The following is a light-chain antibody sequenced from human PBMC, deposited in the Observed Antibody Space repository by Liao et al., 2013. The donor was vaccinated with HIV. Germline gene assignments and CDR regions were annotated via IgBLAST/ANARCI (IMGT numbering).Light chain of an antibody. CDR1: ILAKKY. CDR3: QAWDSRTTRV. J-gene: IGLJ1*01. V-gene: IGLV3-27*01. CDR2: KDS. Sequence: SYELTQPSSVSVSPGQTARITCSGDILAKKYTRWFQQKPGQAPMLVIYKDSERPSGIPERFSGSSSGITVTLTISGAQVEDEADYYCQAWDSRTTRVFGTGTKVTVL.